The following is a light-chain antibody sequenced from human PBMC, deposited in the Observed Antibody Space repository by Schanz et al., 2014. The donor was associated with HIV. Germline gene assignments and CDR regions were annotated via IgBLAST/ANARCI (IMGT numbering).Light chain of an antibody. J-gene: IGLJ2*01. CDR3: SSSTSSGTVV. CDR2: DVS. CDR1: SSDVGYSYY. V-gene: IGLV2-14*03. Sequence: QSVLTQPASVSGSPGQSITISCSGASSDVGYSYYVSWYQQQPGRPPKLLIYDVSHRPSGISDRFSGSKSGNTTSLTISGLRTEDEADYYCSSSTSSGTVVFGGGTKLTVL.